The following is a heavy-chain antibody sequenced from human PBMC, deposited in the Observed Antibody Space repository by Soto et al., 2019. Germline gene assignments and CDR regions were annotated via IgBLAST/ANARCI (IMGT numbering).Heavy chain of an antibody. Sequence: PSETLSLTCAVYGGSFSGYYWSWTRQPPGKGLEWIGEINHSGSTNYNPSLKSRVTISVDTSKNQFSLKLSSVTAADTAVYYCARASMYYDFWSGLNDYWGQGTLVTVSS. CDR3: ARASMYYDFWSGLNDY. D-gene: IGHD3-3*01. J-gene: IGHJ4*02. V-gene: IGHV4-34*01. CDR2: INHSGST. CDR1: GGSFSGYY.